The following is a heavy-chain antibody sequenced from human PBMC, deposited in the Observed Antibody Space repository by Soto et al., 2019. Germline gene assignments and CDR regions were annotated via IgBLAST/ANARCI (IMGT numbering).Heavy chain of an antibody. CDR3: ARHWGRQDFDY. Sequence: SETLSLTCTVSGGSISSYYWSWIRQPPGKGLEWIGYIYYTGSTNYNPSLKSRVTISVDTSKNQFSLKLSSVTAADTAVYYCARHWGRQDFDYWGQGTLVTVSS. J-gene: IGHJ4*02. CDR1: GGSISSYY. D-gene: IGHD3-16*01. CDR2: IYYTGST. V-gene: IGHV4-59*08.